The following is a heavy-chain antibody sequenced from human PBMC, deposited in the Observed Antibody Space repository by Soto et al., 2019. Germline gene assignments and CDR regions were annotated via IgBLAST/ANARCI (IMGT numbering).Heavy chain of an antibody. Sequence: QVQLVQSGAEVKKPGASVKVSCKASGYTFTSYGISWVRQAPGQGLEWMGWISAYNGNTNYAQQLQGRVTMTTDTPTSTAHMELRSLSSDVTAVYYCARDQVFLWFGELFASDHWGQGTLVTLSS. CDR3: ARDQVFLWFGELFASDH. V-gene: IGHV1-18*01. D-gene: IGHD3-10*01. J-gene: IGHJ4*02. CDR2: ISAYNGNT. CDR1: GYTFTSYG.